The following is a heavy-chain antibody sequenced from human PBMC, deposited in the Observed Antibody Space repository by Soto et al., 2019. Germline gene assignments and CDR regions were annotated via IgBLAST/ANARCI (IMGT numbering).Heavy chain of an antibody. D-gene: IGHD5-18*01. Sequence: QVQLVQSGAEVREPGASVKVSCKASGYTFTNYGVSWVRQAPGQVLEWMGWIGGYKGNTNYAQKLQGRVTLTTDSSMSTAYLELRSLRSDDTAVYYCAHQTLDTGMPSGYWGQGTLVTVSS. CDR1: GYTFTNYG. CDR3: AHQTLDTGMPSGY. CDR2: IGGYKGNT. J-gene: IGHJ4*02. V-gene: IGHV1-18*01.